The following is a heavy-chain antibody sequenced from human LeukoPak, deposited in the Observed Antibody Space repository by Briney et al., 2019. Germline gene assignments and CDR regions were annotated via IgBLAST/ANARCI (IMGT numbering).Heavy chain of an antibody. CDR3: ARLMRGSSSWYRDDAFDI. CDR2: IHYSGST. CDR1: GGSISSYY. D-gene: IGHD6-13*01. V-gene: IGHV4-59*08. Sequence: SETLSLTCTVSGGSISSYYWSWIRQPPGKGLEWIGYIHYSGSTNYNPSLKSRVTISVDTSKNQFSLKLSSVTAADTAVYYCARLMRGSSSWYRDDAFDIWGQGTMVTVPS. J-gene: IGHJ3*02.